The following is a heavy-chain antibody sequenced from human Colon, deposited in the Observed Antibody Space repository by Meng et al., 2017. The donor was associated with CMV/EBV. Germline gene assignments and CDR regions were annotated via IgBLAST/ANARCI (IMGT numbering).Heavy chain of an antibody. CDR3: ARGLGHASNNSHDS. V-gene: IGHV4-59*11. Sequence: SETLSLTCTVSGDSLRDHYWSWIWQPPGKGLEWMGYIYYSGSATYSPSLKSRITISVDTSKKQFSLNLRSVTPADTAMYFCARGLGHASNNSHDSWGQGTLVTVSS. CDR2: IYYSGSA. J-gene: IGHJ4*02. D-gene: IGHD1-1*01. CDR1: GDSLRDHY.